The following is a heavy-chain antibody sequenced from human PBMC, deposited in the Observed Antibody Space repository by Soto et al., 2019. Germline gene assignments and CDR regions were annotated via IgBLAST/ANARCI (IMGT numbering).Heavy chain of an antibody. CDR3: ARDICSIGVCYTRAFDY. J-gene: IGHJ4*02. Sequence: EVQLVESGGGLVQPGGSLRVSCAASGFTFSGYSMNWVRQAPGKGLEWVSYISASSTTIYYANSVKGRFTISRDNAKNSLYLEMNSLRDDDTAIYYCARDICSIGVCYTRAFDYWGLGTLVTVSS. D-gene: IGHD2-8*01. CDR2: ISASSTTI. V-gene: IGHV3-48*02. CDR1: GFTFSGYS.